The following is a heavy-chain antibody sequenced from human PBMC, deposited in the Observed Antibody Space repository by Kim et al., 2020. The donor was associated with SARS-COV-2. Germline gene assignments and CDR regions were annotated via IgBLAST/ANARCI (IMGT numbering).Heavy chain of an antibody. CDR2: T. V-gene: IGHV3-74*01. J-gene: IGHJ6*02. CDR3: ARDNYYSMDV. Sequence: TTYGDAVKGAFTISRDNARNTVYLQMNGLRADYTAVYYCARDNYYSMDVWGQGTTVTVSS.